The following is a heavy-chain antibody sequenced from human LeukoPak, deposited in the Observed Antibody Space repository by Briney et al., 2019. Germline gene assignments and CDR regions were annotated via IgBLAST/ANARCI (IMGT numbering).Heavy chain of an antibody. J-gene: IGHJ4*02. V-gene: IGHV5-51*01. CDR1: GYSFTTYW. D-gene: IGHD1-26*01. CDR2: ISPDDSEI. Sequence: GESLKISCKGSGYSFTTYWIAWVRQMPGRGLEWMGIISPDDSEIRYSPSFRGQVTISADKSTSTAYLQWSRLKASDTAIYYYARHEGSGSYYSYWGQGTLVTVSS. CDR3: ARHEGSGSYYSY.